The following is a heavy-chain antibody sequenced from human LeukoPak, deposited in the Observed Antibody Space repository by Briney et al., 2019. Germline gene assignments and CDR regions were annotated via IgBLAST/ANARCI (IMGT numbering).Heavy chain of an antibody. D-gene: IGHD6-13*01. CDR1: AYSFTIYD. V-gene: IGHV1-8*01. J-gene: IGHJ4*02. Sequence: ASVTVSYTASAYSFTIYDINWVRQATGQGPEWMGWMNPKSGNTDYAQKFQGRVTMTWNTSISTAYMELSRLRSEDTAVYYCASGPITPPRQPMVLFDYWGQGTLVTVSS. CDR2: MNPKSGNT. CDR3: ASGPITPPRQPMVLFDY.